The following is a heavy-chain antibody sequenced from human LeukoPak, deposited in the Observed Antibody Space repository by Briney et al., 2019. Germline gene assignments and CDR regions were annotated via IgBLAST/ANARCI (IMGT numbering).Heavy chain of an antibody. V-gene: IGHV4-34*01. CDR1: GGSFSGYY. J-gene: IGHJ4*02. D-gene: IGHD3-3*01. CDR2: ISHSGST. CDR3: ARGASDYDFWSGYYYAGYFDY. Sequence: EXXSLTCAVYGGSFSGYYWSWIRQPPGKGLEWIGEISHSGSTNYNPSLKSRVTISVDTSNNQFSLKLSCVTAADTAVYYCARGASDYDFWSGYYYAGYFDYWGRGTLVTVSS.